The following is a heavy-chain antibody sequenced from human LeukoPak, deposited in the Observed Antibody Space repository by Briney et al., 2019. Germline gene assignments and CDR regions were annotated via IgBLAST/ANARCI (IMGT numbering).Heavy chain of an antibody. Sequence: GGSLRLSCAASGFTFSSYAMHWVRQAPGKGLEWVSGISWNSGYIGYEDSVKGRFTISRDNAKNSLYLQMNSLRAEDTALYYCAKGSYGSGSYVDYWGQGTLITVSS. J-gene: IGHJ4*02. CDR3: AKGSYGSGSYVDY. CDR1: GFTFSSYA. V-gene: IGHV3-9*01. CDR2: ISWNSGYI. D-gene: IGHD3-10*01.